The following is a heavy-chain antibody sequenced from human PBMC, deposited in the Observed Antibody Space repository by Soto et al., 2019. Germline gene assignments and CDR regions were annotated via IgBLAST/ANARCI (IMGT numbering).Heavy chain of an antibody. V-gene: IGHV1-3*01. CDR1: GYTFTSYA. CDR3: ARVPLLGLEYCGDLYYLDF. Sequence: GASVKVSCKASGYTFTSYAMHWVRQAPGRRLEWMGWINAGNGNTKYSQKFQGRVTITRDTSASTAYMELSSLRSEDTAVYYCARVPLLGLEYCGDLYYLDFWGKRTTVTVSS. D-gene: IGHD3-10*01. J-gene: IGHJ6*03. CDR2: INAGNGNT.